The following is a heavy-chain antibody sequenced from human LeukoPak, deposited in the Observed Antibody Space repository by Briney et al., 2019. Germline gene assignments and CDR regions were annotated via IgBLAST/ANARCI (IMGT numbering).Heavy chain of an antibody. J-gene: IGHJ4*02. Sequence: KASETLSLTCTVSGGSISSSSYYWGWIRQPPGKGLEWIGSIYYSGSTYYNPSLKSRVTISVDTSKNQFSLKLSSVTAADTAVYYCARGIQLWFPDMEYYFDYWGQGTLVTVSS. CDR1: GGSISSSSYY. CDR3: ARGIQLWFPDMEYYFDY. V-gene: IGHV4-39*07. CDR2: IYYSGST. D-gene: IGHD5-18*01.